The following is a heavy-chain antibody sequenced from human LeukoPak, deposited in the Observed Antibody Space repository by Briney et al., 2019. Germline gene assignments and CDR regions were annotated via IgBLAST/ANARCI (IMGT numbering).Heavy chain of an antibody. CDR1: GYTFTVYY. CDR2: INPNSGGT. CDR3: AGSSGYSSSWYFDY. D-gene: IGHD6-13*01. V-gene: IGHV1-2*02. Sequence: ASVKVSCKASGYTFTVYYMHWVRHAPGQGLEWMGWINPNSGGTNYAQKFQGRVTMTRDTSISTAYMELSRLRSDDTAVYYCAGSSGYSSSWYFDYWGQGTLVTVSS. J-gene: IGHJ4*02.